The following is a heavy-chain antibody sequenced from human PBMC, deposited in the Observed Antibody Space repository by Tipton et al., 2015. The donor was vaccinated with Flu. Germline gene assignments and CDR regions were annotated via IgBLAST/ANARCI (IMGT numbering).Heavy chain of an antibody. CDR1: GFSFSSYE. V-gene: IGHV3-48*03. Sequence: VQLVQSGGGLVQPGGSLRLSCAASGFSFSSYEMNWVRQAPGKGLEWLSYISSSGNTIPYADSVRGRFTISRDNTKKSLYLQLNSLRAEDTATYYCATLTGEDYWGQGIMVTVSS. J-gene: IGHJ4*02. CDR3: ATLTGEDY. D-gene: IGHD7-27*01. CDR2: ISSSGNTI.